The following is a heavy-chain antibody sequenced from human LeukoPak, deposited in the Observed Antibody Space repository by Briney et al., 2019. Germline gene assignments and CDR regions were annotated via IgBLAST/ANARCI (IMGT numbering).Heavy chain of an antibody. J-gene: IGHJ4*02. CDR1: GFTFSGYG. CDR3: ARDHYYGSGSYEGHFDY. Sequence: PGGSLRLSCAASGFTFSGYGMHWVRQTPGKGLEWVAFIRYDGSNKYYADSVKGRFTISRDNSKNTLYLQMNSLRAEDTAVYYCARDHYYGSGSYEGHFDYWGQGTLVTVSS. D-gene: IGHD3-10*01. CDR2: IRYDGSNK. V-gene: IGHV3-30*02.